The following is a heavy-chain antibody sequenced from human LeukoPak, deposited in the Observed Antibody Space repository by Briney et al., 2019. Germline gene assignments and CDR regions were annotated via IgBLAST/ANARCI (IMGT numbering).Heavy chain of an antibody. CDR3: AKDHSGYDYVVVTQGY. Sequence: PGGSLRLSCAASGFTFSGYAMSWVRQAPGKGLEWVSAISGSGGSTYYADSVKGRFTISRDNSKNTLYLQMNSLRAEDTAVYYCAKDHSGYDYVVVTQGYWGQGTLVIVSS. J-gene: IGHJ4*02. D-gene: IGHD4-17*01. V-gene: IGHV3-23*01. CDR1: GFTFSGYA. CDR2: ISGSGGST.